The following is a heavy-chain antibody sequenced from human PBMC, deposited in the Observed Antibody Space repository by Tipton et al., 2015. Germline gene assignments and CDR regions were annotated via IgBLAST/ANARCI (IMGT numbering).Heavy chain of an antibody. J-gene: IGHJ1*01. CDR1: GGSISSEY. V-gene: IGHV4-59*01. D-gene: IGHD2/OR15-2a*01. Sequence: LRLSCTVSGGSISSEYWSWIRQPPGKGLEWIGYVFYTGSTYYNPSLESRVTISADTSKNQFSLELMSVTAADTAVYYCARGQDETTSGEYFTHWGQGTLVTVSS. CDR2: VFYTGST. CDR3: ARGQDETTSGEYFTH.